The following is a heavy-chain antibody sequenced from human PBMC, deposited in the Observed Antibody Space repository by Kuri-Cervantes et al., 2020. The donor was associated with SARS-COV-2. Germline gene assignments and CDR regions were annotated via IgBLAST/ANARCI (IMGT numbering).Heavy chain of an antibody. CDR1: GGSFNDYW. J-gene: IGHJ4*02. V-gene: IGHV4-34*01. CDR2: IKHSGST. CDR3: ARGRPFDY. Sequence: GSLRLSCAVYGGSFNDYWWSWVRQPPGTGLEWIGDIKHSGSTNCNPSLKSRVTISVDTSKNQFSLKLSSVTAADTAVYYCARGRPFDYWGQGTLVTVSS.